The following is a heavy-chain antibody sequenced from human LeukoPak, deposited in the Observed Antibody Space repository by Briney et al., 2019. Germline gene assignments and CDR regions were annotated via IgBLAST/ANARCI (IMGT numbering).Heavy chain of an antibody. CDR3: ARDQDGYSGYDSALFDY. CDR2: INPSGGST. V-gene: IGHV1-46*01. J-gene: IGHJ4*02. D-gene: IGHD5-12*01. Sequence: ASVKVSCKASGYTFTSYYMHWVRQAPGQGLEWMGIINPSGGSTSYAQKFQGRVTMTGDTSTSTVYMELSSLRSEDTAVYYCARDQDGYSGYDSALFDYWGQGTLVTVSS. CDR1: GYTFTSYY.